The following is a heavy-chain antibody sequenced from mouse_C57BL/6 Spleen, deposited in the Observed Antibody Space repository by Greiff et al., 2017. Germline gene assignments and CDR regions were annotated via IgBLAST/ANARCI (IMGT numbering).Heavy chain of an antibody. V-gene: IGHV3-6*01. J-gene: IGHJ1*03. D-gene: IGHD1-1*01. CDR2: ISYDGSN. CDR3: ARDGDYYGSSYGYFDV. Sequence: EVKLEESGPGLVKPSQSLSLTCSVTGYSITSGYYWNWIRQFPGNKLEWMGYISYDGSNNYNPSLKNRISITRDTSKNQFFLKLNSVTTEDTATYYCARDGDYYGSSYGYFDVWGTGTTVTVSS. CDR1: GYSITSGYY.